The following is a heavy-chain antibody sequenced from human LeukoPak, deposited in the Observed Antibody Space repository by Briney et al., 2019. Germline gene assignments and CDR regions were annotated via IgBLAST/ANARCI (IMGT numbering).Heavy chain of an antibody. CDR3: ARAYSNRDLDY. D-gene: IGHD4-11*01. J-gene: IGHJ4*02. CDR2: IYYTGNT. Sequence: PSETLSLTCSVSGDSITGYYWGWIRQPPGKGLEWIGNIYYTGNTYYNSSLKSRVTISVDTSKNQFSLKLSSVTAADTAVYYCARAYSNRDLDYWGQGTLVTVSS. V-gene: IGHV4-39*07. CDR1: GDSITGYY.